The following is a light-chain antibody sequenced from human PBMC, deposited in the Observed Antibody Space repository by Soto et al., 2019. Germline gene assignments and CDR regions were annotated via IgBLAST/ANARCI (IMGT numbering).Light chain of an antibody. CDR3: QQYGSSCWT. CDR2: GAS. J-gene: IGKJ1*01. Sequence: EIVMTKSPATLSVSPGERATLSCRASQSVSSNLAWYQQKPGQAPRLLIYGASSRATGIPDRFSGSGSGTDFTLTISRLDPEDFAVYYCQQYGSSCWTFGQGTKVAIK. CDR1: QSVSSN. V-gene: IGKV3-20*01.